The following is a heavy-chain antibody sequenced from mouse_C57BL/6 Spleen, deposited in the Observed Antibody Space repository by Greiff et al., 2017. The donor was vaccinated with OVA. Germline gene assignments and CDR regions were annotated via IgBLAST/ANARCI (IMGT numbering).Heavy chain of an antibody. V-gene: IGHV6-3*01. CDR3: TRDDERGYYAMDY. CDR2: IRLKSDNYAT. J-gene: IGHJ4*01. CDR1: GFTFSNYW. Sequence: EVKLVESGGGLVQPGGSMKLSCVASGFTFSNYWMNWVRQSPEKGLEWVAQIRLKSDNYATHYAESVKGRFTISRDDSKSSVYLQMNNLRAEDTGIYYCTRDDERGYYAMDYWGQGTSVTVSS. D-gene: IGHD2-12*01.